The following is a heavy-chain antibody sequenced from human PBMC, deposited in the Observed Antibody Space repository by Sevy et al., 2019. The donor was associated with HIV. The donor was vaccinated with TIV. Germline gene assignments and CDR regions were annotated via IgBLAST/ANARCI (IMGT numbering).Heavy chain of an antibody. Sequence: GGSLRLSCAASGFAFSNYYAMHWVRQAPGKGLEWVALISYDGSDKYYADSVKGRFTISRDNSKNTLYLQMNGLRPEDTAVYYCARNYYGSGSSGDWFDPWGQGTLVTVSS. D-gene: IGHD3-10*01. CDR3: ARNYYGSGSSGDWFDP. CDR1: GFAFSNYYA. CDR2: ISYDGSDK. V-gene: IGHV3-30-3*01. J-gene: IGHJ5*02.